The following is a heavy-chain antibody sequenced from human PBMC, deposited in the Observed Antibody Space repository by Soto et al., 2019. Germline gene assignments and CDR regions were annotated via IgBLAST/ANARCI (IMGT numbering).Heavy chain of an antibody. D-gene: IGHD3-16*01. CDR1: GGSISSYY. CDR3: ARSGGYYCYGMDV. CDR2: IYYSGNT. Sequence: QVQLQESGPGLVKPSETLSLTCTVSGGSISSYYWCWIRQPPGKGLEWIGYIYYSGNTNYNPSLKIRVTISVDTSKNQFSLKLSSVTAADTAVYYCARSGGYYCYGMDVWGQGTTVTVSS. J-gene: IGHJ6*02. V-gene: IGHV4-59*01.